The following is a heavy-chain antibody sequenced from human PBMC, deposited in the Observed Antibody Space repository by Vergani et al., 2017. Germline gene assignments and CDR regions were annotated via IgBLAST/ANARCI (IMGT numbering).Heavy chain of an antibody. CDR2: ISPDGRTT. D-gene: IGHD6-6*01. CDR3: ASSSIAARRGAFDI. CDR1: GFSFRTFS. J-gene: IGHJ3*02. V-gene: IGHV3-74*03. Sequence: DVDLVESGGGFVQPGGSRRLSCAASGFSFRTFSMFWVRQPPGKGLAWVSKISPDGRTTEYADSVRGRFTISRDNANSMLYLQMNSLRDDDTAVYYCASSSIAARRGAFDIWGQGTMVTVSS.